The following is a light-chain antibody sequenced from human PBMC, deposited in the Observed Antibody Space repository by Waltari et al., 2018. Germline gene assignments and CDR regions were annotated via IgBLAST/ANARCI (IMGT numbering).Light chain of an antibody. Sequence: QSALAQPRSVSDSPGHSASISCTGTSRDVGNHNYFSWYQQFPGKAPQPIIYDVDKLPSGVPVRSAGSKSGNPAYRFIFGVQAEDEADYYCCSYAGNDPYWVFGGGTSLTVL. V-gene: IGLV2-11*01. CDR1: SRDVGNHNY. CDR3: CSYAGNDPYWV. J-gene: IGLJ3*02. CDR2: DVD.